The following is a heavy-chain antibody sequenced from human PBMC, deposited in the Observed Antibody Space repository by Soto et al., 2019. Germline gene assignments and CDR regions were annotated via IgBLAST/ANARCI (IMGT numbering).Heavy chain of an antibody. J-gene: IGHJ6*02. Sequence: SETLSLTCAVYGGSFSGYYWSWIRQPPGKGLEWVGEINHSGSTNYNPSLKSRVTISVDTSKNQFSLKLSSVTAADTAVYYCARLGRRSSSWYGGYYYYYGMDVWGQGTTVTVSS. V-gene: IGHV4-34*01. CDR2: INHSGST. CDR1: GGSFSGYY. CDR3: ARLGRRSSSWYGGYYYYYGMDV. D-gene: IGHD6-13*01.